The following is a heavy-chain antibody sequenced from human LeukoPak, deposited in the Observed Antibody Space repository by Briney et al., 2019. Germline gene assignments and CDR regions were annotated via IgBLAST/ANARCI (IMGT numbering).Heavy chain of an antibody. CDR3: AKGFLLPNWFDP. V-gene: IGHV3-74*01. J-gene: IGHJ5*02. D-gene: IGHD2-15*01. CDR1: GFTFSSYW. CDR2: INSDGSST. Sequence: GGSLRLSCAASGFTFSSYWMHWVRQAPGKGLVWVSRINSDGSSTSYADSVKGRFTISRDNAKNTLYLQMDSLRAEDTAVYYCAKGFLLPNWFDPWDQGTLVTVSS.